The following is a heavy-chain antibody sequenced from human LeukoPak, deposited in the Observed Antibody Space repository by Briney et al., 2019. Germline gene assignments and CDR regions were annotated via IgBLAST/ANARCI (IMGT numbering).Heavy chain of an antibody. CDR1: GFTFSSYA. V-gene: IGHV3-21*01. J-gene: IGHJ6*02. CDR2: ISSSSSYI. CDR3: AQSSGPMDV. Sequence: GASLRPSCAASGFTFSSYAMSWVRQAPGKGLEWVSSISSSSSYIYYADSVKGRFTISRDNAKNSLYLQMNSLRAEDTAVYYCAQSSGPMDVWGQGTTVTVSS. D-gene: IGHD3-10*01.